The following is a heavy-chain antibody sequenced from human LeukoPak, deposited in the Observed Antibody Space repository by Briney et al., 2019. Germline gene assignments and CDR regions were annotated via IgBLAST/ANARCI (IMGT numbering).Heavy chain of an antibody. V-gene: IGHV1-69*06. CDR2: IIPIFGTA. J-gene: IGHJ5*02. D-gene: IGHD2-2*01. CDR3: ARHCSSTSCYAGGMGWFDP. Sequence: ASVKVSCKASGGTFSSYAISWVRQAPGQGLEWMGGIIPIFGTANYAQKFQGRVTITADKSTSTAYMELSSPRSEDTAVYYCARHCSSTSCYAGGMGWFDPWGQGTLVTVSS. CDR1: GGTFSSYA.